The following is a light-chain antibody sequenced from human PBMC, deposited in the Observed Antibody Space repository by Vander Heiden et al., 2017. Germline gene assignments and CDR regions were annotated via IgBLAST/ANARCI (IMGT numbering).Light chain of an antibody. CDR1: QSISSY. CDR2: AAS. V-gene: IGKV1-39*01. Sequence: DIQMTQSPSSLSASVGDRVTITCRASQSISSYLNWYQQKPGKAPKLLIYAASSLQSGVPSRFSGSGSGTEFTLTISSLQPEDFATYYCQQNYSTPLFTFGHGTKVEIK. J-gene: IGKJ3*01. CDR3: QQNYSTPLFT.